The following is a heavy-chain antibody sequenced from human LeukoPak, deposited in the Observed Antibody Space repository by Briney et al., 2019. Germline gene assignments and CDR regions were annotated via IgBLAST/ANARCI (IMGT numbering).Heavy chain of an antibody. D-gene: IGHD6-19*01. CDR1: GASISSDTYF. V-gene: IGHV4-61*02. CDR3: AKGAGPPWFDP. J-gene: IGHJ5*02. CDR2: ISSTGRT. Sequence: SETLSLTCIVSGASISSDTYFWSWIRQPAGKGLEWIGRISSTGRTDYNPSLTSRVTISVDTSKNQLSMKLSSVTAADTAVYYCAKGAGPPWFDPWGQGTLVTVSS.